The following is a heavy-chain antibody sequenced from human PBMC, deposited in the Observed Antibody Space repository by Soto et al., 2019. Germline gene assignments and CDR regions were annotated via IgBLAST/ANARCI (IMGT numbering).Heavy chain of an antibody. CDR1: CGSLIGATYS. CDR3: ARSREFDY. J-gene: IGHJ4*02. V-gene: IGHV4-30-2*01. CDR2: IFPSGTT. Sequence: PSETLSLTCGVSCGSLIGATYSWNWIRQPPGKGLEWIGYIFPSGTTYYNPSLKSRVTISIDVSKNQFSLSLRSLTAADTAVYYCARSREFDYWSQGTLVTVSS.